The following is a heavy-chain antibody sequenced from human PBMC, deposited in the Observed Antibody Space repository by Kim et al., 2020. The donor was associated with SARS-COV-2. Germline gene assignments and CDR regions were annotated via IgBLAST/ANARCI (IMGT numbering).Heavy chain of an antibody. Sequence: GESLKISCKGSGYSFTSYWIGWVRQMPGKGLEWMGIIYPGDSDTRYSPSFQGQVTISADKSISTAYLQWSSLKASDTAMYYCATQGYYYGSGSYYNYYYGMDVWGQGTTVTVSS. CDR2: IYPGDSDT. CDR3: ATQGYYYGSGSYYNYYYGMDV. J-gene: IGHJ6*02. CDR1: GYSFTSYW. V-gene: IGHV5-51*01. D-gene: IGHD3-10*01.